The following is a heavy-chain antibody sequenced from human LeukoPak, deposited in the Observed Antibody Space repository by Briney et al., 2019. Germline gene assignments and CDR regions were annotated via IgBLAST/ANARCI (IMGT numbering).Heavy chain of an antibody. D-gene: IGHD6-13*01. J-gene: IGHJ4*02. CDR3: ARGDEPGIAAAGTQGYFDY. CDR1: GGSISGYY. V-gene: IGHV4-31*03. CDR2: IYYSGST. Sequence: PSETLSLTCTVSGGSISGYYWSWIRQHPGKGLEWIGYIYYSGSTYYNPSLKSRVTISVDTSKNQFSLKLSSVTAADTAVYYCARGDEPGIAAAGTQGYFDYWGQGTLVTVSS.